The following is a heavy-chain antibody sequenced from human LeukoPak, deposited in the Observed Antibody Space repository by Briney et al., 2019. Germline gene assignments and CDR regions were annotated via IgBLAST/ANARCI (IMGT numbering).Heavy chain of an antibody. V-gene: IGHV4-38-2*02. CDR3: ARAGDTVVVPAAMGPQNSFDI. D-gene: IGHD2-2*01. CDR2: IYHSGST. CDR1: GYSISSGYY. J-gene: IGHJ3*02. Sequence: SETLSPTCTVSGYSISSGYYWGWIRHPPGKGLEWIGCIYHSGSTYYNPSLKSRVTISVDTSTNQFSLKLSSVTAADTAVYYCARAGDTVVVPAAMGPQNSFDIWGQGTMVTVSS.